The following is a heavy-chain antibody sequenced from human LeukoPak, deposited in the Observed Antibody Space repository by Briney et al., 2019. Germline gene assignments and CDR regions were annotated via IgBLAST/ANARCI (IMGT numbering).Heavy chain of an antibody. Sequence: SETLSLTCAVSGYSISSGYYWGWIRQPPGRGLEWIGSIYYSVSTHYNPSLKSRVTISIDTSKNQFSLKLTSVTAADTAVYYCATVEGWRYSYGYFDYWGQGTLVTVSS. CDR2: IYYSVST. V-gene: IGHV4-38-2*01. J-gene: IGHJ4*02. D-gene: IGHD5-18*01. CDR3: ATVEGWRYSYGYFDY. CDR1: GYSISSGYY.